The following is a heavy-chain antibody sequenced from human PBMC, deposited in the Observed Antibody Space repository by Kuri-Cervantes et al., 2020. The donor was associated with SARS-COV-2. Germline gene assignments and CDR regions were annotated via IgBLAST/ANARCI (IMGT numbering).Heavy chain of an antibody. CDR3: ARATGFKIIAVAGTGDYYYGMDV. CDR1: GFTFSSYW. D-gene: IGHD6-19*01. V-gene: IGHV3-30-3*01. J-gene: IGHJ6*02. Sequence: GGSLRLSCAASGFTFSSYWMHWVRQAPGKGLEWVAVISYDGSNRYYADSVKGRFTISRDNSKNTLYLQMNSLRAEDTAVYYCARATGFKIIAVAGTGDYYYGMDVWGQGTTVTVSS. CDR2: ISYDGSNR.